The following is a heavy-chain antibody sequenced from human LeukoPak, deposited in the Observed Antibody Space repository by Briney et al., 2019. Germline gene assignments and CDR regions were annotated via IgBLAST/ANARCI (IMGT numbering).Heavy chain of an antibody. D-gene: IGHD3-22*01. Sequence: GASVKVSCKVSGYTLTELSMHWVRQAPGKGLERMGGFDPEDGETIYAQKFQGRVTMTEDTSTDTAYMELSSLRSEDTAVYYCATLKGRITMIVVERGGAFDIWGQGTMVTVSS. CDR2: FDPEDGET. J-gene: IGHJ3*02. V-gene: IGHV1-24*01. CDR3: ATLKGRITMIVVERGGAFDI. CDR1: GYTLTELS.